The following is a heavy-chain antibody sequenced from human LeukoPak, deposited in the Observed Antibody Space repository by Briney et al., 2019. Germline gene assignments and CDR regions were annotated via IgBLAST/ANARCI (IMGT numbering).Heavy chain of an antibody. J-gene: IGHJ6*02. D-gene: IGHD6-19*01. CDR3: SRGLVYSSGYDYGLDV. V-gene: IGHV4-4*07. CDR1: GGSISSYY. Sequence: PSETLSLTCTVSGGSISSYYWTWIRQPAGKGLEWIGRINTSGSTDYNPSLKSRVTMSLDTSKNQISLELTSVTAADTAVYYCSRGLVYSSGYDYGLDVWGQGTTVTVS. CDR2: INTSGST.